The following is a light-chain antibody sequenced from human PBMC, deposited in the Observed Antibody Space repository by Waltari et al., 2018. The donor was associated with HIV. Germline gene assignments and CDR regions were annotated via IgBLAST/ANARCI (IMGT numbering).Light chain of an antibody. CDR3: GTWDSSLSAGV. Sequence: QSVLTQPPSVSAAPGQKVTIPCSGNRSNIGTNYVSWYQQVPGTAPKLLIYDNDNRPSGIPDRFSASKSGTSATLGITGLQTGDEADYYCGTWDSSLSAGVFGGGTKLTVL. V-gene: IGLV1-51*01. CDR2: DND. J-gene: IGLJ2*01. CDR1: RSNIGTNY.